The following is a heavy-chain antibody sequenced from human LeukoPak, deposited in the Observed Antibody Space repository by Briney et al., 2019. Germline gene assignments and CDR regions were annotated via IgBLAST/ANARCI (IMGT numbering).Heavy chain of an antibody. CDR1: GGSISSYY. CDR2: IYTSGST. Sequence: PSETLSLTCTVSGGSISSYYWSWIRQPAGKGLEWIGRIYTSGSTNYNPSLKSRITMSVDTSKNQFSLKLSSVTAADTAVYYCARDRGGSYYRRIYYFDYWGQGTLVTVSS. V-gene: IGHV4-4*07. D-gene: IGHD1-26*01. J-gene: IGHJ4*02. CDR3: ARDRGGSYYRRIYYFDY.